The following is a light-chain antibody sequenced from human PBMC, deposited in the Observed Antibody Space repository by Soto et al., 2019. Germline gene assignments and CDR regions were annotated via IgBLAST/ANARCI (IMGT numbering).Light chain of an antibody. Sequence: QSALTQPPSASGSPGQSVTISCTGTSSDVGGYNYVSWYQQHPGKAPKLMIYEVSKRPSGVPDRFSGSKSANTPSLTVSGLQAEDDADYYCRSYAGSSYVFGTGTKVTVL. CDR2: EVS. CDR3: RSYAGSSYV. J-gene: IGLJ1*01. CDR1: SSDVGGYNY. V-gene: IGLV2-8*01.